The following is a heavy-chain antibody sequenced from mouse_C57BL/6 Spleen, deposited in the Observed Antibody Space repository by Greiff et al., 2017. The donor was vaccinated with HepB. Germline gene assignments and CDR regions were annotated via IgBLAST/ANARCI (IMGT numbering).Heavy chain of an antibody. D-gene: IGHD2-4*01. Sequence: VKLMESGPGLVQPSQSLSITCTVSGFSLTSYGVHWVRQSPGKGLEWLGVIWSGGSTDYNAAFISRLSISKDNSKSQVFFKMNSLQADDTAIYYCASDYDERFAYWGQGTLVTVSA. CDR3: ASDYDERFAY. V-gene: IGHV2-2*01. J-gene: IGHJ3*01. CDR1: GFSLTSYG. CDR2: IWSGGST.